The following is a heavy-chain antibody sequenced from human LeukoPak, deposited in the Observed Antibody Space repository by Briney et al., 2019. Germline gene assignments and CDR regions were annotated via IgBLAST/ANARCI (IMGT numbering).Heavy chain of an antibody. CDR1: GGSFSGYY. CDR2: INHSGST. D-gene: IGHD3-10*01. V-gene: IGHV4-34*01. J-gene: IGHJ4*02. Sequence: PSETLSLTCAVYGGSFSGYYWSWIRQPPGKGLEWIGEINHSGSTNYNPSLKSRVTISVDTSKNQFSLKLSSVTAADTAVYYCARLSYYGSLLDYWGQGTLVTVSS. CDR3: ARLSYYGSLLDY.